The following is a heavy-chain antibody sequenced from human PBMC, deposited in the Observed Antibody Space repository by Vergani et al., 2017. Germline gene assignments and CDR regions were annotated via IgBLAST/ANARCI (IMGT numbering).Heavy chain of an antibody. J-gene: IGHJ6*02. Sequence: EVQLVQSGAEVKQPGESLKISCKGSGYSFTSYWIGWVRPMPGKCLGLMGIIYPGDSDTRYSPSFQGQVTISADKSISTAYLQWSSLKASDTAMYYCAREPYGSGSYYYYGMDVWGQGTTVTVSS. CDR2: IYPGDSDT. D-gene: IGHD3-10*01. CDR3: AREPYGSGSYYYYGMDV. CDR1: GYSFTSYW. V-gene: IGHV5-51*01.